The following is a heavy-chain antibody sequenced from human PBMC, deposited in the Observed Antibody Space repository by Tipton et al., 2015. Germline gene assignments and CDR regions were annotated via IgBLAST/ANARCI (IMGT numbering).Heavy chain of an antibody. CDR2: IYSDGRT. Sequence: QLVQSGGGLIQPGGSLRLSCAASGFTVSNNYMSWVRQAPGTGLEWVPVIYSDGRTNYADSVKGRFTISRDNSKNTLYLHMNSLRAEDTALYYCARGWPDYGGNTRPFDSWGQGTLVTVSS. V-gene: IGHV3-53*01. J-gene: IGHJ4*02. CDR3: ARGWPDYGGNTRPFDS. CDR1: GFTVSNNY. D-gene: IGHD4-23*01.